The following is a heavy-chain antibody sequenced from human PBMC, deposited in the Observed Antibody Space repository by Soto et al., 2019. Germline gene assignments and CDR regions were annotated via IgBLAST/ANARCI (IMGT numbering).Heavy chain of an antibody. CDR1: GFTVSSNY. V-gene: IGHV3-53*01. D-gene: IGHD5-18*01. CDR3: ARDSRGYSYGYFDY. Sequence: GGSLRLSCAASGFTVSSNYMSWVRQAPGKGLEWVSVIYSGGSTYYADSVKGRFTISRDNSKNTLYLQMNSLRAEDTAVYYCARDSRGYSYGYFDYWGQGSLVTVYS. J-gene: IGHJ4*02. CDR2: IYSGGST.